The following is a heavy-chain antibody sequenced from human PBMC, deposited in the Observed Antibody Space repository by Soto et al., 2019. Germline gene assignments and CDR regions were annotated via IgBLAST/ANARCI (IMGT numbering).Heavy chain of an antibody. Sequence: TLSLTCAVYGGSFSGYYWSCIRQPPGKGLEWIGEINHSGSTNYNPSLKSRVTISVDTSKNQFSLKLSSVTAADTAVYYCASRQVLSYYYYGMDVWGQGTTVTVSS. CDR3: ASRQVLSYYYYGMDV. V-gene: IGHV4-34*01. D-gene: IGHD2-8*01. CDR2: INHSGST. J-gene: IGHJ6*02. CDR1: GGSFSGYY.